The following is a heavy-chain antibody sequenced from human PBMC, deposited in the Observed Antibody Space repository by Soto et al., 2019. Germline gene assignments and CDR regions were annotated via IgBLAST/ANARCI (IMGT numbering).Heavy chain of an antibody. CDR1: GGSISSGGYY. Sequence: QVQLQESGPGLVKPSQTLSLTCTVSGGSISSGGYYWSWIRQHPGKGLEWIGYIYYSGSTYYNPSLKSRVTISVDTSKNQFSLKLSSVTAADTAVYYCARGSKAVIEMATIKFDYWGQGTLVTVSS. V-gene: IGHV4-31*03. CDR3: ARGSKAVIEMATIKFDY. CDR2: IYYSGST. J-gene: IGHJ4*02. D-gene: IGHD5-12*01.